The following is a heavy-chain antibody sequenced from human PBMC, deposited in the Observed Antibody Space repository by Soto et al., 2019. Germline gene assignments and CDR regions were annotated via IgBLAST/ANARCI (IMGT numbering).Heavy chain of an antibody. D-gene: IGHD4-4*01. V-gene: IGHV4-34*01. CDR1: GGSFSGYY. CDR3: ARGRGMTTVTHYYYYGMDV. CDR2: INHSGST. J-gene: IGHJ6*02. Sequence: KPSETLSLTCAVYGGSFSGYYWSWIRQPPGKGLEWIGEINHSGSTNYNPSLKSRVTISVDTSKNQFSLKLSSVTAADTAVYYCARGRGMTTVTHYYYYGMDVWGQGTTVTVSS.